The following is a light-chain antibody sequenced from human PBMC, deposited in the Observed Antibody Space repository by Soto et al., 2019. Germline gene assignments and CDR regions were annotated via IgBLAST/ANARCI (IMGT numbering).Light chain of an antibody. CDR1: QSVSNK. V-gene: IGKV3-11*01. J-gene: IGKJ1*01. CDR3: QQRSNWPWT. CDR2: DAS. Sequence: GLTKYKDTLSVSPGERATLSCRASQSVSNKLVWYQQKPGQAPRLLIYDASNRATGIPARFSGSGSGTDFTLTISSLEPEDFAVYYCQQRSNWPWTFGQGTKVDIK.